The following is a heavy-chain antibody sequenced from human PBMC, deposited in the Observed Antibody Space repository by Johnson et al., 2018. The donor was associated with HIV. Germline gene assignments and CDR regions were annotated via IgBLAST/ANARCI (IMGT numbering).Heavy chain of an antibody. CDR2: ISDDGNNN. CDR3: ARPSATVVTPGDDAFDI. D-gene: IGHD4-23*01. J-gene: IGHJ3*02. CDR1: GFTFSTYA. Sequence: QVQLVESGGGVVQPGMSLRLSCAASGFTFSTYAMHWVRQAPGKGLEWVAVISDDGNNNNYADSVKGRFTISRDNAKNSLYLQMNSLRAEDTAVYYCARPSATVVTPGDDAFDIWGQGTMVTVSS. V-gene: IGHV3-30-3*01.